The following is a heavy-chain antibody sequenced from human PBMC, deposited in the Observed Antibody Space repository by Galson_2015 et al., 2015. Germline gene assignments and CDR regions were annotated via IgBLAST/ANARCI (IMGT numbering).Heavy chain of an antibody. D-gene: IGHD3-16*02. CDR3: ARDYFLSSAYDYVWGSYRHAHYYGMDV. V-gene: IGHV1-2*04. J-gene: IGHJ6*02. CDR2: INPNSGGT. CDR1: GYTFTGYY. Sequence: SVKVSCRASGYTFTGYYMHWVRQAPGQGLEWMGWINPNSGGTNYAQKFQGWVTMTRDTSISTAYMELSRLRSDDTAVYYCARDYFLSSAYDYVWGSYRHAHYYGMDVWGQGTTVTISS.